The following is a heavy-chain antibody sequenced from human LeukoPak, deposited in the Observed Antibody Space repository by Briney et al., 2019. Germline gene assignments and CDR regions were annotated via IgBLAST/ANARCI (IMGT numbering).Heavy chain of an antibody. CDR1: GGSFSGYY. D-gene: IGHD6-13*01. Sequence: SETLSLTCAVYGGSFSGYYWSWIRQPPGKGLEWNGEINHSGSTNYNPSLKSRVTISVDTSKNQFSLKLSSVTAADTAVYYCARVYSSSWYGKYFQHWGQGTLVTVSS. CDR3: ARVYSSSWYGKYFQH. J-gene: IGHJ1*01. V-gene: IGHV4-34*01. CDR2: INHSGST.